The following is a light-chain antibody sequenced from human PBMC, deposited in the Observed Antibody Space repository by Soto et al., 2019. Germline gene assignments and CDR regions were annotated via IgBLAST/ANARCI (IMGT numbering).Light chain of an antibody. CDR2: QAS. J-gene: IGKJ1*01. Sequence: DIPMPQSPSTLSASVGDSVTITCRASQSVGTWLAWYQQKPGKAPKLLIYQASTLETGVPSSFSGSASGAEFALTISSLHPDDFATYYCQQFHGYSPWTFGPGTRVELK. V-gene: IGKV1-5*03. CDR1: QSVGTW. CDR3: QQFHGYSPWT.